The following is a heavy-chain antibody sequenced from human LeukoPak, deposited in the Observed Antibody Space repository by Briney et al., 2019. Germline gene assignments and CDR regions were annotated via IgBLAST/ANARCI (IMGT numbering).Heavy chain of an antibody. CDR1: GGSISSYY. CDR2: ISSSGST. V-gene: IGHV4-4*07. CDR3: ARGPYSYDSSGAFDI. J-gene: IGHJ3*02. D-gene: IGHD3-22*01. Sequence: SETLSLTCTVSGGSISSYYWSWIRQPAGKGLEWIGRISSSGSTNYNPSLKSRVTISVDTSKNQFSLKLSSVTAADTAVCFCARGPYSYDSSGAFDIWGQRTMVTVSS.